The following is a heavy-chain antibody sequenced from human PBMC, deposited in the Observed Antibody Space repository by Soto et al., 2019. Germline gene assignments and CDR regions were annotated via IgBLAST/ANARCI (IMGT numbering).Heavy chain of an antibody. CDR1: GFTFSSYG. CDR3: AKDHYYGMDV. V-gene: IGHV3-30*18. J-gene: IGHJ6*02. CDR2: ISYDGSNK. Sequence: QVQLVESGGGVVQPGRSLRLSCAASGFTFSSYGMHWVRQAPGKGLEWVAVISYDGSNKYYADSVKGRFTISRDNSKNTLYLQMNSLRAEDTAVYYCAKDHYYGMDVWCQGTTVTVSS.